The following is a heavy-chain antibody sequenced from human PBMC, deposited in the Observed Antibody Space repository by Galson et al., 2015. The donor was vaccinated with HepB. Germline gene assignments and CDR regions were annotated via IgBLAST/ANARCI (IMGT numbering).Heavy chain of an antibody. CDR3: AYGSASYYYAMDV. CDR1: GYTFTKYP. CDR2: INTNTGNP. V-gene: IGHV7-4-1*02. J-gene: IGHJ6*02. Sequence: SVKVSCKASGYTFTKYPMNWVRQAPGQGLEWMGWINTNTGNPSYGQGFTGRFVFSLDTSVTTAYLQINSLKAEDSAIYYCAYGSASYYYAMDVWGQGTTVTVSS. D-gene: IGHD3-10*01.